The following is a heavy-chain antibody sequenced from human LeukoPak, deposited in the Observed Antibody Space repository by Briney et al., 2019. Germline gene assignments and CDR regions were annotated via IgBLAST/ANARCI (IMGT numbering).Heavy chain of an antibody. D-gene: IGHD3-22*01. V-gene: IGHV1-69*13. CDR1: GGTFSSYA. CDR3: ARTTYYYDSSGYSHFDY. CDR2: IIPIFGTA. Sequence: ASVKVSCKASGGTFSSYAISWVRQAPGQGLEWMGGIIPIFGTANYAQKFQGRVTITVGESTSTAYMELSSLRSEDTAVYYCARTTYYYDSSGYSHFDYWGQGTLVTVSS. J-gene: IGHJ4*02.